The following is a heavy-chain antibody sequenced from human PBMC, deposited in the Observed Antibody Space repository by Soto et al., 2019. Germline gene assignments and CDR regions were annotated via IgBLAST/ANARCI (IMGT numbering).Heavy chain of an antibody. V-gene: IGHV1-69*02. Sequence: QVQLVQSGAEVKKPGSSVKVSCKASGGTFSSYTISWVRQAPGQGLEWMGRIIPILGIANHAQKFQGRVTITADKSTSTAYRELSSLRSEDTAVYYCARGPMTTVTTLQRWGQGTLVTVSS. CDR1: GGTFSSYT. D-gene: IGHD4-17*01. CDR2: IIPILGIA. CDR3: ARGPMTTVTTLQR. J-gene: IGHJ1*01.